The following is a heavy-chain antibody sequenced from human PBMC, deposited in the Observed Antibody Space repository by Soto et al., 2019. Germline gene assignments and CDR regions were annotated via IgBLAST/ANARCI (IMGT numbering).Heavy chain of an antibody. Sequence: GGSLRLSCAASGFTFSDYYMSWIRQAPGKGLEWVSYISSSSSYTNYADSVKGRFTISRDNAKNSLYLQMNSLRAEDTAVYYCARGYYDSSGYTGFDYWGQGTLVTVS. CDR2: ISSSSSYT. CDR1: GFTFSDYY. V-gene: IGHV3-11*06. J-gene: IGHJ4*02. D-gene: IGHD3-22*01. CDR3: ARGYYDSSGYTGFDY.